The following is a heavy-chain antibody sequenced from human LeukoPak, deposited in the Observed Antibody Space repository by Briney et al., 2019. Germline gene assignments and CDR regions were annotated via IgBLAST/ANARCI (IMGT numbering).Heavy chain of an antibody. CDR3: ARDGITIPFDY. CDR2: IYYSGST. V-gene: IGHV4-39*07. D-gene: IGHD3-10*01. Sequence: SETLSLTCTVSGGSISSSSYYWGWIRQPPGKGLEWIGSIYYSGSTYYNPSLKSRVTISVDTSKNQFSLKLSSVTAADTAVYYCARDGITIPFDYWGQGTLVTVSS. J-gene: IGHJ4*02. CDR1: GGSISSSSYY.